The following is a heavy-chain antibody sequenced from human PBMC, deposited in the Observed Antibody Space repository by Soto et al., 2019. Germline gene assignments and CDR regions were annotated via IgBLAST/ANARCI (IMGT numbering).Heavy chain of an antibody. D-gene: IGHD2-2*01. CDR1: GFTFSNAL. Sequence: GGSLRLSCAASGFTFSNALMSWVRQAPGKGLEWIGRIKTNSDGGTVDYASPVKGRFTISRDDSKSMLYLDLNSLKTEDTGVYFCATVYCATTSCYAPFDYWGKGTLVTVSS. V-gene: IGHV3-15*01. J-gene: IGHJ4*02. CDR3: ATVYCATTSCYAPFDY. CDR2: IKTNSDGGTV.